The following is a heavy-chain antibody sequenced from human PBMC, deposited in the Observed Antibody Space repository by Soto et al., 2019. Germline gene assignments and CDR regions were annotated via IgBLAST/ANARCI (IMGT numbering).Heavy chain of an antibody. V-gene: IGHV4-59*08. D-gene: IGHD2-2*01. Sequence: PSETLSLTCPVSGGSISSYYWSWIRQPPGKGLEWIGYIYYSGSTNYNPSPKSRVTISVDTSKNQFSLKLSSVTAADTAVYYCARRTRYYYMDVWGKGTTVTVSS. CDR3: ARRTRYYYMDV. CDR2: IYYSGST. CDR1: GGSISSYY. J-gene: IGHJ6*03.